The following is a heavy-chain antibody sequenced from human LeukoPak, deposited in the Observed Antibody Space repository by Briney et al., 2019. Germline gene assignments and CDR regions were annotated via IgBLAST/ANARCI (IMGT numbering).Heavy chain of an antibody. V-gene: IGHV3-23*01. CDR3: TTDYDTSASYEVY. J-gene: IGHJ4*02. CDR2: ISLSAYA. CDR1: GFTFSNYD. Sequence: PGGSLRLFCAASGFTFSNYDMSWVRQAPGKGLEWVSLISLSAYAHYTDSVKGRSTISRDNSKNTLYLQMNSLRPEDTAVYYCTTDYDTSASYEVYWGRGALVTVSS. D-gene: IGHD3-22*01.